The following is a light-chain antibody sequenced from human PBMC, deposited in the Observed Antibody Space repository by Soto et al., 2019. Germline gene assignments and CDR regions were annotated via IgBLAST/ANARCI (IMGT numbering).Light chain of an antibody. CDR2: GAS. J-gene: IGKJ5*01. CDR3: QQYRMSPNT. Sequence: EIVLTQSPGTLSLSPGERATLSCRASQSVSSSYLAWYQQKLGQAPRLLIYGASSRATGIPDRFSGSGSGTDFTLTISRLEPEDFAVYYCQQYRMSPNTFGQGTRLEIK. V-gene: IGKV3-20*01. CDR1: QSVSSSY.